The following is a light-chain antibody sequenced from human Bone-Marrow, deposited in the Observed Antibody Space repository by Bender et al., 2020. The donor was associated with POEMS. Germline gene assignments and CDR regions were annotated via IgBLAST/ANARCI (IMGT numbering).Light chain of an antibody. Sequence: QSALTQPASMSGSPGQSITISCAGTNRDVGGFNLVSWYQKHPGKAPKLILYEVNKWPSGSFGRFSGSESGNTAFLTISGLQAEDEADYYCCSYVDKTILIFGGGTKVTVL. CDR3: CSYVDKTILI. CDR1: NRDVGGFNL. J-gene: IGLJ2*01. V-gene: IGLV2-23*02. CDR2: EVN.